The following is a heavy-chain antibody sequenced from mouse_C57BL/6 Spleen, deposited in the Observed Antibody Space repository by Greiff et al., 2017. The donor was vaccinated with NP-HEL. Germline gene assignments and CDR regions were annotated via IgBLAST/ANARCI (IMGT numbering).Heavy chain of an antibody. CDR1: GYSFTGYF. CDR2: INPYNGDT. Sequence: EVQLQQSGPELVKPGDSVKISCKASGYSFTGYFMNWVMQSHGKSLEWIGRINPYNGDTFYNQKFKGKATLTVDKSSSTAHMELRSLTSEDSAVYYCARNEVGNYYFDYWGQGTTLTVSS. J-gene: IGHJ2*01. V-gene: IGHV1-20*01. D-gene: IGHD2-1*01. CDR3: ARNEVGNYYFDY.